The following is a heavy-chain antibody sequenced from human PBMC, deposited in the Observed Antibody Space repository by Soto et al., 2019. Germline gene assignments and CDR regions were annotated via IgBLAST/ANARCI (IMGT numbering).Heavy chain of an antibody. CDR2: IRSKAYGGTT. CDR3: TRDGGEYSSSWYEDYYYRMDV. CDR1: GFTFGDYA. J-gene: IGHJ6*02. V-gene: IGHV3-49*03. Sequence: GGSLRLSCTASGFTFGDYAMSLFRQAPGKGLEWVGFIRSKAYGGTTEYAASVKDRFTSSRDDSKSIAHLKMNSLKTEDTAVYYCTRDGGEYSSSWYEDYYYRMDVWGQGTTVTVSS. D-gene: IGHD6-13*01.